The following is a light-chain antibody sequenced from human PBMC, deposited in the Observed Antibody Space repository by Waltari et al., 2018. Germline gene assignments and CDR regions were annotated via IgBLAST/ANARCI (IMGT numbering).Light chain of an antibody. V-gene: IGKV3-15*01. Sequence: EIVMTQSPVTLSVSPGEGATLSCRASQSISSDLAWYQHKPGQAPRLLILGASTRATGVPVGFRGGGSGTEFTLTISGLQSEEFAVYYCQQYSNWPPRYTFGQGTRLEIK. CDR3: QQYSNWPPRYT. CDR1: QSISSD. CDR2: GAS. J-gene: IGKJ2*01.